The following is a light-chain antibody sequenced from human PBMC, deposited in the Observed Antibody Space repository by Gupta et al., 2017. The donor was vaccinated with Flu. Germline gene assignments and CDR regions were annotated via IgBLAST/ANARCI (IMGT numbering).Light chain of an antibody. CDR1: QTVNDNY. J-gene: IGKJ1*01. CDR3: QQYGNTPRT. Sequence: EVVLTQSPGTLSLSPGDRATLSCRASQTVNDNYVAWYQQRPGQAPRLLIFSASSRATGIPDRFRGSGSGTDFSLNINGQEPEDFAVYYCQQYGNTPRTFGQGTKVEIK. CDR2: SAS. V-gene: IGKV3-20*01.